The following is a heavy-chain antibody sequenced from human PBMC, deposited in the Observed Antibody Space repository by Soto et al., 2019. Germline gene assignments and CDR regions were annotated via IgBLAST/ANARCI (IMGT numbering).Heavy chain of an antibody. V-gene: IGHV1-18*01. Sequence: ASVKVSCKASGYTFTSYGISWVRQAPGQGLDWMGWISAYKGNTNYAQKLQGRVTMTTDTSTSTAYMELRSLRSDDTAVYYCARVVPPITMVRGVLGYFDYWGQGTLVTVSS. CDR3: ARVVPPITMVRGVLGYFDY. D-gene: IGHD3-10*01. CDR2: ISAYKGNT. J-gene: IGHJ4*02. CDR1: GYTFTSYG.